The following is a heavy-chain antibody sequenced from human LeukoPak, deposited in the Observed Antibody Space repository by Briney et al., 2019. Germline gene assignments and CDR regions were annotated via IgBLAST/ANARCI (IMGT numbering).Heavy chain of an antibody. V-gene: IGHV1-46*01. CDR3: ARGDSRGMTFHGTNWFDP. J-gene: IGHJ5*02. D-gene: IGHD1-26*01. CDR1: GYTFSSHY. Sequence: GASVKVSCKASGYTFSSHYMHWVRQAPGQGLEWMGIINPSGGSTSYPQKFQGRVTMTRDTSTSTVYMELSSLRSEDTAVYYCARGDSRGMTFHGTNWFDPWGPGTLVTVSS. CDR2: INPSGGST.